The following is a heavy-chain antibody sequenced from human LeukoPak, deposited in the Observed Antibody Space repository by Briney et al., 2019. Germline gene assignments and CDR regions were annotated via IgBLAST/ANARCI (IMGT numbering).Heavy chain of an antibody. D-gene: IGHD6-19*01. CDR1: GFIVDDYA. CDR3: AKDILSEQWHDAFDI. V-gene: IGHV3-43*02. CDR2: ISGDGGST. Sequence: GGSLRLSCAASGFIVDDYAMYWVRHAPGKGLEWVSFISGDGGSTYYADSVKGRFTISRDNSKNSLFLQMNSLRTEDTALYYCAKDILSEQWHDAFDIWGQGTMVTVSS. J-gene: IGHJ3*02.